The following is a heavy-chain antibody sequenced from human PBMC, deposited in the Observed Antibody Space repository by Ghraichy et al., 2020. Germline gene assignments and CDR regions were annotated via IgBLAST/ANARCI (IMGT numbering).Heavy chain of an antibody. CDR2: INSFSSNI. D-gene: IGHD2-2*01. Sequence: GSLRLSCAASGFTFSSYNMNWVRQAPGKGLEWVSSINSFSSNIYYADSVKGRFTISRDNAKNSLYLQMNSLRAEDTAVYYCASGFVVVPGSISVPKAGHWCDPWGQGTLVTVSS. J-gene: IGHJ5*02. V-gene: IGHV3-21*01. CDR1: GFTFSSYN. CDR3: ASGFVVVPGSISVPKAGHWCDP.